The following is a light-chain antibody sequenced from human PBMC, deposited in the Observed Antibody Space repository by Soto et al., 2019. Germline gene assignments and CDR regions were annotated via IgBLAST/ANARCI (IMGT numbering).Light chain of an antibody. CDR1: QSVSSSY. V-gene: IGKV3-20*01. J-gene: IGKJ1*01. Sequence: EIVLTQSPGTLYWSPGERATLSCRASQSVSSSYLAWYQQKPGQAPRLLIYGASSRATGIPDRFSGSGSGTDFALTISRLEPEAFATYYCQQLKSYPHTLGQGTKVDIK. CDR2: GAS. CDR3: QQLKSYPHT.